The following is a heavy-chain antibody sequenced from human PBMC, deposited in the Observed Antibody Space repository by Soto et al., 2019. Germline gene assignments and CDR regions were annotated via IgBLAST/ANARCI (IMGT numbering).Heavy chain of an antibody. J-gene: IGHJ6*02. D-gene: IGHD3-3*01. CDR1: GYTFTGYY. CDR3: ARDPGGWSALGYYYYGMDG. CDR2: INPNSGGT. V-gene: IGHV1-2*04. Sequence: ASVKVSCKASGYTFTGYYMHWVRQAPGQGLEWMGWINPNSGGTNYAQKFQGWVTMTRDTSISTAYMELSRLRSDDTAVYYCARDPGGWSALGYYYYGMDGWGQGTTVTVSS.